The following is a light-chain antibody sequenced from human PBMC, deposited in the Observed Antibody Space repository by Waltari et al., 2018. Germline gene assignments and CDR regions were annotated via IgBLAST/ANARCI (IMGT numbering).Light chain of an antibody. CDR2: WAS. CDR3: QQYYSTPLT. Sequence: DIVMTQSPDSLPVSLGERATINCKSSQSVLYSSNNKNYLAWYQQKPGQPPKLLIYWASTRESGVPERFSGSGSGTDFTITISSLQAEDVALYYCQQYYSTPLTFGGGTKVEIK. CDR1: QSVLYSSNNKNY. J-gene: IGKJ4*01. V-gene: IGKV4-1*01.